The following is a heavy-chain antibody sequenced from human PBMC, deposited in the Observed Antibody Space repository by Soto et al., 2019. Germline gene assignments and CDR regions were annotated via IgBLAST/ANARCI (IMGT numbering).Heavy chain of an antibody. Sequence: QVQLVESGGGVVQPGRSLRLSCAASGFTFSSYGMHWVRQAPGKGLEWVAVISYDGSNKYYADSVKGRFTISRDNSKNTLYLQMNSLRAEDKAVYYCAKEKGYYYDSSGYYPDYFDYWGQGTLVTVSS. J-gene: IGHJ4*02. V-gene: IGHV3-30*18. CDR2: ISYDGSNK. CDR1: GFTFSSYG. D-gene: IGHD3-22*01. CDR3: AKEKGYYYDSSGYYPDYFDY.